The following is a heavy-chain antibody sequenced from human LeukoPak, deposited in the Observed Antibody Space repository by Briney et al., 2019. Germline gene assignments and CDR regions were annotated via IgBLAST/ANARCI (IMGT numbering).Heavy chain of an antibody. CDR2: LSMRGTT. V-gene: IGHV4-4*02. CDR3: TRNRGYYVSDY. J-gene: IGHJ4*02. Sequence: SETLSLTCAVSGDSISSDIWWNWVRQPPGKGLEWIGYLSMRGTTNYNPSLKSRVTISADTSESQFSLKVSSVTAADTAAYYCTRNRGYYVSDYWGQGILVTVSS. CDR1: GDSISSDIW. D-gene: IGHD1-26*01.